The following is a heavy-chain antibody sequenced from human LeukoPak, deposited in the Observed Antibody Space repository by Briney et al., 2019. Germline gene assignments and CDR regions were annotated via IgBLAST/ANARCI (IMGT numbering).Heavy chain of an antibody. Sequence: GGSLRLSCAASGFTFSSYGMHWVRQAPGKGLEWVAFIRYDGSNKYYADSVKGRFTISRDNSKNTLYLQMNSLRAEDTAVYYCAKDGGHPYYDFWSGFLDVWGKGTTVTVSS. CDR2: IRYDGSNK. CDR3: AKDGGHPYYDFWSGFLDV. V-gene: IGHV3-30*02. D-gene: IGHD3-3*01. CDR1: GFTFSSYG. J-gene: IGHJ6*04.